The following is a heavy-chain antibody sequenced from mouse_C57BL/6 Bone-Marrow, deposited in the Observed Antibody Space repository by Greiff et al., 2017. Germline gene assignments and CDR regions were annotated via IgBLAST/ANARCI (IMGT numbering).Heavy chain of an antibody. CDR2: IDPSDSYT. CDR3: AREAYFYYGSSYGY. Sequence: QVQLQQPGAELVRPGTSVKLSCKASGYTFTSYWMHWVKQRPGQGLEWIGVIDPSDSYTNYNQKFKGKATLTVDTSSSTAYMQLSSLTSEDSAVYYCAREAYFYYGSSYGYWGQGTTLTVSS. CDR1: GYTFTSYW. D-gene: IGHD1-1*01. J-gene: IGHJ2*01. V-gene: IGHV1-59*01.